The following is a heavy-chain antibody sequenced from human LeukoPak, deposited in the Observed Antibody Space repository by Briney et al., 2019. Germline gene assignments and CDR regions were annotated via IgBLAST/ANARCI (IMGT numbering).Heavy chain of an antibody. Sequence: SETLSLTCTVSGGSISSGSYYWSWIRQPAGKGLEWIGRMYPSGSTNYNPSRKSRVTISVDTSKNQFSLKVSSVTAADTAVYYCARGHHDSVAYYNYYMDVWGKGTTVTVSS. CDR3: ARGHHDSVAYYNYYMDV. CDR2: MYPSGST. V-gene: IGHV4-61*02. J-gene: IGHJ6*03. D-gene: IGHD3-3*01. CDR1: GGSISSGSYY.